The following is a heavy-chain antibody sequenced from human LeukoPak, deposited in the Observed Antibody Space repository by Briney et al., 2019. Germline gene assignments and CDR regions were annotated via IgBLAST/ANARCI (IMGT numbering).Heavy chain of an antibody. J-gene: IGHJ4*02. CDR1: GFTFSSYA. CDR3: GHNKYSWHSPGY. Sequence: QAGGSLRLSCAASGFTFSSYAMTWVRQAPGKGLEWVSNISSTRTTIYYADSVKGRFTISRDNAKNSLYLQMNSLRAEDTAVYYCGHNKYSWHSPGYWGQGTLVTVSS. V-gene: IGHV3-48*04. D-gene: IGHD2-15*01. CDR2: ISSTRTTI.